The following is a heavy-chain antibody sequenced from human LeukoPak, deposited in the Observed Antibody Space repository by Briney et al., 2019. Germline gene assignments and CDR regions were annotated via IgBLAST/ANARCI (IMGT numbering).Heavy chain of an antibody. D-gene: IGHD5-18*01. Sequence: PSETLSLTCTVSGGSISDYYWSWTRQPPGKGPEWIGYIYYRGSTNYNPSLKSRVTISVDTSKNQFSLKLSSVTAADTAVYYCARGGQLWYAFDIWGQGTMVTVSS. CDR3: ARGGQLWYAFDI. V-gene: IGHV4-59*12. CDR1: GGSISDYY. J-gene: IGHJ3*02. CDR2: IYYRGST.